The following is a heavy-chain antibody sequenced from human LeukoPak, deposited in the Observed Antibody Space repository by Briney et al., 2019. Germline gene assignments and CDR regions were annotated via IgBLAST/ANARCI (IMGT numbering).Heavy chain of an antibody. Sequence: TSETLSLTCTVSGGSISSGSYFWTWLRQPAGKGLEWIGRINTSGSTNYNPSLKSPVTISVDTSKNQFSLKLSSVTAADTAVFYCAREGYTSSWYSGYYYFDYWGQGTLVTVSS. V-gene: IGHV4-61*02. CDR3: AREGYTSSWYSGYYYFDY. CDR2: INTSGST. J-gene: IGHJ4*02. CDR1: GGSISSGSYF. D-gene: IGHD6-13*01.